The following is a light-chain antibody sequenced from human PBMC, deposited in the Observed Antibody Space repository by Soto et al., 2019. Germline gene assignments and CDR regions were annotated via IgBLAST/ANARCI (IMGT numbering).Light chain of an antibody. V-gene: IGKV3-15*01. CDR1: QSVKSH. Sequence: EIVMTQSPATLSGSPGERATLSCRASQSVKSHLAWYHQKPGQAPRLLIYGASTRATGIPARFSGSGSGTDFTLTISSLQPEDFAVYYCQQYNNWPRTFGQGTKVEIK. CDR3: QQYNNWPRT. J-gene: IGKJ1*01. CDR2: GAS.